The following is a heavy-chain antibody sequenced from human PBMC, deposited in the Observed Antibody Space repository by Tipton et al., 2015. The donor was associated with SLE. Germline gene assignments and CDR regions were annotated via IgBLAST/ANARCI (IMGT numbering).Heavy chain of an antibody. D-gene: IGHD1-26*01. J-gene: IGHJ4*02. CDR1: GGSISSFY. Sequence: TLSLTCTVSGGSISSFYWSWIRQPAGKGLEWIGRFYTSGYTDYNPPLKSRVTMPGDTSKNQLALNLSSVTAADTAVYYCARSESYYSALTYWGQGTLVTVSS. CDR3: ARSESYYSALTY. CDR2: FYTSGYT. V-gene: IGHV4-4*07.